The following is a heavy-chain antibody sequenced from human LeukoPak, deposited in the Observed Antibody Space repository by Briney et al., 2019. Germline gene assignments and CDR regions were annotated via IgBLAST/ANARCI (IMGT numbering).Heavy chain of an antibody. CDR2: IIPIFGTA. CDR3: ARPYDFWSGYHQYFQH. CDR1: GGTFSSYA. V-gene: IGHV1-69*05. D-gene: IGHD3-3*01. Sequence: SVKVSCKASGGTFSSYAISWVRQAPGQGLEWMGRIIPIFGTANYAQKFQGRVTITTDESTSTAYMELSSLRSEDTAVYYCARPYDFWSGYHQYFQHWGQGTLVTVSS. J-gene: IGHJ1*01.